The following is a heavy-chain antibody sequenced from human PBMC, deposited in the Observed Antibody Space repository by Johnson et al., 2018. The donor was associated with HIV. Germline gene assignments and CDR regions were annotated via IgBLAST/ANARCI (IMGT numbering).Heavy chain of an antibody. V-gene: IGHV3-66*03. CDR3: ARGRKDIEAADGLDNDAFDM. CDR1: GFTVSINY. J-gene: IGHJ3*02. Sequence: VQLVESGGGLIQPGGSLRLSCAASGFTVSINYMSWVRQAPGKGLEWVSVIYSGGSTYYADSVKGRFTISRDNSKNTLYLQKDSLRPEDTAVYYCARGRKDIEAADGLDNDAFDMWGQGTMVTVSS. D-gene: IGHD5-12*01. CDR2: IYSGGST.